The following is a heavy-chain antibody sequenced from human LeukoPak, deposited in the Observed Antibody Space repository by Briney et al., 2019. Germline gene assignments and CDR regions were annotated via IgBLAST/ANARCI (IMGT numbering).Heavy chain of an antibody. CDR2: KYARGSS. Sequence: PSETLSLTCTVSGGSISNYYWSWIRQPAGKGLEWIGRKYARGSSNYNPPVQSRVAMSVDTSKNQFSLKLRSVTAADTAVYYCARGRYCSADICTGGDSFDIWGQGTMVSVSP. J-gene: IGHJ3*02. CDR3: ARGRYCSADICTGGDSFDI. V-gene: IGHV4-4*07. CDR1: GGSISNYY. D-gene: IGHD2-15*01.